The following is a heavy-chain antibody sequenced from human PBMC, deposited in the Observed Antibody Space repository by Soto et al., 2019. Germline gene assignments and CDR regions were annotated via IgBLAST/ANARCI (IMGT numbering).Heavy chain of an antibody. V-gene: IGHV4-34*01. CDR3: ARAGYSYGPPSDFDI. Sequence: PSETLSLTCAVDGGSFSGYYWSWIRQPPGKGLEWIGEINHSGSTNYNPSLKSRVTISVDTSKNQFSLKLSSVTAADTAVYYCARAGYSYGPPSDFDIWGQGTMVT. J-gene: IGHJ3*02. CDR1: GGSFSGYY. D-gene: IGHD5-18*01. CDR2: INHSGST.